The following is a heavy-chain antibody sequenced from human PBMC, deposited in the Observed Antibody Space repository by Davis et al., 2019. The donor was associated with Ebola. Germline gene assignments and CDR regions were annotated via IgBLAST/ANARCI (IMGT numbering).Heavy chain of an antibody. J-gene: IGHJ4*02. CDR3: AREMRGTADSH. Sequence: GGSLRLSCAASGFTVSSNYMRWVRQAPGKGLEWVAVISYDGSNKYYADSVKGRFTISRDNSKNTLYLQMNSLRVEDTAMYYCAREMRGTADSHWGQGTLVTVSS. CDR1: GFTVSSNY. D-gene: IGHD1/OR15-1a*01. CDR2: ISYDGSNK. V-gene: IGHV3-30-3*01.